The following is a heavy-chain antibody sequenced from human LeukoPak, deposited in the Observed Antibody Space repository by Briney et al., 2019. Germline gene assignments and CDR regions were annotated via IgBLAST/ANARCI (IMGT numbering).Heavy chain of an antibody. V-gene: IGHV1-18*01. J-gene: IGHJ4*02. CDR2: ISAYNGNT. CDR3: TRDYYYDPYYFDY. D-gene: IGHD3-22*01. Sequence: AASVKVPCKASGYTFTNYGISWVRQAPGQGLEWMGWISAYNGNTNYAQRLQGRVTMTADTSTNTAYMELRSLRSDDTAVYYCTRDYYYDPYYFDYWGQGALVTASS. CDR1: GYTFTNYG.